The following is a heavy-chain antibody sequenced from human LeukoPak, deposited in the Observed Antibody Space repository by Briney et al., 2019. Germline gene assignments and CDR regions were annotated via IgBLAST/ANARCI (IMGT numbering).Heavy chain of an antibody. CDR1: GXTFSSYA. J-gene: IGHJ4*02. CDR3: AKGAWIQLWSYYFDY. Sequence: PGGSLRLSWAASGXTFSSYAVSWVPQAPGKGQEWVSAISGSGGSTYYADSVKGRFTISRDNSKNTLYLQMNSLRAEDTAVYYCAKGAWIQLWSYYFDYWGQGTMVTVPS. V-gene: IGHV3-23*01. CDR2: ISGSGGST. D-gene: IGHD5-18*01.